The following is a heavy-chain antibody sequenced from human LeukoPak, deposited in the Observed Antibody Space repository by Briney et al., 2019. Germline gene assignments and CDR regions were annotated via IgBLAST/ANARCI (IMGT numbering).Heavy chain of an antibody. Sequence: ASVKVSCKASGYTFTSYDINWVRQATGQGLEWMGWMNPNSGNTGYAQKFQGRVTITRNTSISTAYMELSSLRSEDTAVYYCATSVVPAAIGYFQHWGQGTLVTVSS. CDR2: MNPNSGNT. J-gene: IGHJ1*01. CDR1: GYTFTSYD. V-gene: IGHV1-8*03. CDR3: ATSVVPAAIGYFQH. D-gene: IGHD2-2*01.